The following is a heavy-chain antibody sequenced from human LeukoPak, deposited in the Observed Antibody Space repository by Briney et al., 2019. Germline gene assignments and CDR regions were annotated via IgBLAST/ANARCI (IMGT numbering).Heavy chain of an antibody. CDR2: INHSGSI. CDR3: ARGPRWDHRHYYMDV. V-gene: IGHV4-34*01. CDR1: GGSFSGYY. D-gene: IGHD1-26*01. Sequence: PSETLSLTCAVYGGSFSGYYWSWIRQPPGKGLEWIGEINHSGSINYNPSLKSRVTISVDTSKNQFSLKLSSVTAADTAVYYCARGPRWDHRHYYMDVWGKGTTVTVSS. J-gene: IGHJ6*03.